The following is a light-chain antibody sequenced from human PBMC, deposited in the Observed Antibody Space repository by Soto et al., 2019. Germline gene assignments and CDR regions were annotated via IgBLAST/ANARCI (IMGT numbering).Light chain of an antibody. J-gene: IGKJ1*01. CDR3: QQYGSSPLA. CDR2: GAS. CDR1: QSVSSNY. V-gene: IGKV3-20*01. Sequence: EIVLTQSPGTLSLSPGERATFSCRASQSVSSNYLAWYQQKPGQAPRLLIYGASSRATGIPDRFSGSGSGTDFTLTISRLEPEDFAVYYCQQYGSSPLAFGQGTKVDIK.